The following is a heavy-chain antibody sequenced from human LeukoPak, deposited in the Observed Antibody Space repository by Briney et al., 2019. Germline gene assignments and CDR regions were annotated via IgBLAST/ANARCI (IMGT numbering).Heavy chain of an antibody. V-gene: IGHV3-9*01. CDR3: ARDFGPRILYPVDAFDI. CDR2: ISWNSGSI. CDR1: GFTFDDYA. J-gene: IGHJ3*02. D-gene: IGHD2-8*01. Sequence: GGSLRLSCAASGFTFDDYAMHWVRQAPGKGLEWVSGISWNSGSIGYADSVKGRFTISRDNAKNSLYLQMNSLRAEDTAVYYCARDFGPRILYPVDAFDIWGQGTMVTVSS.